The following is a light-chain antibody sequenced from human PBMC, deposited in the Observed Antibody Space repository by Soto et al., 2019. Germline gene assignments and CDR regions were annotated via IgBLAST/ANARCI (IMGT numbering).Light chain of an antibody. V-gene: IGKV3-11*01. J-gene: IGKJ5*01. CDR3: QQRSNWPPAVT. CDR1: QXVXXY. Sequence: EIVXXXSPAXXXLSPGERATXXXXXSQXVXXYLAWYQQKPGQAPRLLIYDASNRATGIPARFSGSGSGTDFTLTISSLEPEDFAVYYCQQRSNWPPAVTFGQGTRLEIK. CDR2: DAS.